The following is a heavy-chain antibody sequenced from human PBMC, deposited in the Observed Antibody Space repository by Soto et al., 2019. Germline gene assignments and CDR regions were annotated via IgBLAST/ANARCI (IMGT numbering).Heavy chain of an antibody. CDR1: GFTFSSYD. CDR3: VRRVSGNYDY. J-gene: IGHJ4*02. D-gene: IGHD1-7*01. V-gene: IGHV3-64*01. CDR2: ISSNGGTT. Sequence: EVQLAESGGGMVKPGGSLRLSCVASGFTFSSYDMHWVRQAPGKGLEYVSSISSNGGTTYYGNSVKGRFTISRDNSKNTLYPQMGRLRAEDMAVYYCVRRVSGNYDYWGQGTLVTVSS.